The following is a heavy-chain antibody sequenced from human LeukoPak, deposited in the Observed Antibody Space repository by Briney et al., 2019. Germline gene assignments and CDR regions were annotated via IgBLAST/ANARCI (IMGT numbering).Heavy chain of an antibody. CDR3: ARTCSGGSCYLAFDI. D-gene: IGHD2-15*01. CDR2: IFYSGTS. J-gene: IGHJ3*02. V-gene: IGHV4-31*03. CDR1: GGSISSGGYY. Sequence: SETLSLTCTVSGGSISSGGYYWSWIRQHPGKGLEWIGYIFYSGTSYYNPSLKSRVMISVDTSKNQFSLKLSSVTAADTAIYYCARTCSGGSCYLAFDIWGQGTMVTVSS.